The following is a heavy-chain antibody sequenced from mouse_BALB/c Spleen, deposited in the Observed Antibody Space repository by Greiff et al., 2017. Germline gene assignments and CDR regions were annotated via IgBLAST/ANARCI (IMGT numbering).Heavy chain of an antibody. Sequence: VKLVESGPGLVAPSQSLSITCTVSGFSLTSYGVNWVRQPPGKGLEWLGMIWGDGSTDYNSALKSRLSISKDNSKSQVFLKMNSLQTDDTARYYCARDSDYDAAWFAYWGQGTLVTVSA. V-gene: IGHV2-6-7*01. CDR1: GFSLTSYG. D-gene: IGHD2-4*01. CDR3: ARDSDYDAAWFAY. CDR2: IWGDGST. J-gene: IGHJ3*01.